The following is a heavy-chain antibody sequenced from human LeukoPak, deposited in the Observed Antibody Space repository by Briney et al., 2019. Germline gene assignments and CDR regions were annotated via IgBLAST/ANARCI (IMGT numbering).Heavy chain of an antibody. D-gene: IGHD2-21*02. CDR1: GGSISSSSYY. CDR2: IYYIGST. Sequence: SETLSLTCTVSGGSISSSSYYWGWIRQPPGKGLEWIGSIYYIGSTYYNPSLMSRVTISVDTSKNQFSLKLSSVTAADTAVYYCARSWGDSQTPYYYMDVWGKGTTVTISS. V-gene: IGHV4-39*07. CDR3: ARSWGDSQTPYYYMDV. J-gene: IGHJ6*03.